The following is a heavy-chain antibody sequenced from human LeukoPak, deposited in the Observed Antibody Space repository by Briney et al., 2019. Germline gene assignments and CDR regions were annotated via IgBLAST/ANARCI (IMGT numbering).Heavy chain of an antibody. D-gene: IGHD5-18*01. V-gene: IGHV3-53*01. CDR1: GFTVSTNY. CDR3: ARGGGGYSYGLGY. J-gene: IGHJ4*02. CDR2: IYSGGST. Sequence: PGGSLRLSCAASGFTVSTNYMSWVRQAPGKGLEWVSVIYSGGSTYYADSVKGRFTISRDNSKNTLYLQMTSLRAEDTAVYYCARGGGGYSYGLGYWGQGTLVTVSS.